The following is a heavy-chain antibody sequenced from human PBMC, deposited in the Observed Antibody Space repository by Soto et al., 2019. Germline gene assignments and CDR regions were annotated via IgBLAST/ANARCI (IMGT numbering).Heavy chain of an antibody. CDR1: GFTFSSYP. CDR3: ARGPITQTSFIDH. CDR2: ISYDGGNQ. D-gene: IGHD1-20*01. V-gene: IGHV3-30-3*01. J-gene: IGHJ4*02. Sequence: PGGSLRLSCEASGFTFSSYPMHWVRQAPGKGLEWVTVISYDGGNQYYADSVKGRFTISRDNSKDTLYLQMHSLRSDDTAVYFCARGPITQTSFIDHWGLGTLVTVSS.